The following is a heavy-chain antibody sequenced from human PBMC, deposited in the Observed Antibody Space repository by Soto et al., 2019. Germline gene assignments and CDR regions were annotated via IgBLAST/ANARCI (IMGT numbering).Heavy chain of an antibody. V-gene: IGHV3-21*01. D-gene: IGHD3-22*01. CDR2: ISSSSYI. CDR3: ARDPGYDSSGYQDY. J-gene: IGHJ4*02. CDR1: GFTFSSYS. Sequence: GGSLRLSCAASGFTFSSYSMNWVRQAPGKGLEWVSSISSSSYIYYADSVKGRFTISRDNAKNSLYLQMNSLRAEDTAVYYCARDPGYDSSGYQDYWGQGTLVTVSS.